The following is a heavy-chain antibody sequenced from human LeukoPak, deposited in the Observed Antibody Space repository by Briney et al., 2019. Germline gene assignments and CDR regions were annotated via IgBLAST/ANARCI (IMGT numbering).Heavy chain of an antibody. CDR1: GGTFSSYA. CDR2: IILILGIA. CDR3: ASPELGAVARGYDAFDI. Sequence: SVKVSCKASGGTFSSYAISWVRQAPGQGLEWMGRIILILGIANYAQKFQGRVTITADKSTSTAYMELSSLRSEDTAVYYCASPELGAVARGYDAFDIWGQGTMVTVSS. J-gene: IGHJ3*02. V-gene: IGHV1-69*04. D-gene: IGHD6-19*01.